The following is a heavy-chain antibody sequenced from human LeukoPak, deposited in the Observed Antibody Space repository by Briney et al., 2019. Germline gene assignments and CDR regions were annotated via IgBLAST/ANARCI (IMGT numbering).Heavy chain of an antibody. V-gene: IGHV3-74*01. CDR3: AKGGGPDYYYYMDV. D-gene: IGHD3-16*01. CDR1: GFTFSTHG. CDR2: INSDGSST. J-gene: IGHJ6*03. Sequence: GGSLRLSCAASGFTFSTHGMHWVRQAPGKGLVWVSRINSDGSSTSYADSVKGRFTISRDNAKNTLYLQMDSLRTEDTAVYYCAKGGGPDYYYYMDVWGKGTTVTVSS.